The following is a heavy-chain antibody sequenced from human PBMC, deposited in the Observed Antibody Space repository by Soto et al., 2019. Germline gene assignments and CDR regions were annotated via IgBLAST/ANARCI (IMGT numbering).Heavy chain of an antibody. D-gene: IGHD3-3*01. V-gene: IGHV4-4*07. CDR3: ARGQRFSDWFDP. J-gene: IGHJ5*02. Sequence: PSETLSLTCTVSGGTMNSYYWTWIRQPAGKGLEWIGRIYSSGSTRYNPSLQSRVTMSLDTSKNQFSLRLTSVTAADTAVYYCARGQRFSDWFDPWGQGXLVTVYS. CDR2: IYSSGST. CDR1: GGTMNSYY.